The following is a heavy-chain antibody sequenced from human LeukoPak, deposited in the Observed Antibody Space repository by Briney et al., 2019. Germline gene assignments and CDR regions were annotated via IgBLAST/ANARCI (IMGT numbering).Heavy chain of an antibody. D-gene: IGHD4-11*01. CDR1: EFTFSSTW. V-gene: IGHV3-7*01. CDR2: IKKDGSEK. J-gene: IGHJ4*02. Sequence: GGSLRLSCAGSEFTFSSTWMGWVRQAPGKGLEWVANIKKDGSEKNYVDSVKGRFTISRDNAKNPLYLQMNSLRADDTAVYYCARDPGFDYSPWGQGTLVTVSS. CDR3: ARDPGFDYSP.